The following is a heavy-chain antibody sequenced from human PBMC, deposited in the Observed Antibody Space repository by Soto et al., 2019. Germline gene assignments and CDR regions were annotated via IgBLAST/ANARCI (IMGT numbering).Heavy chain of an antibody. CDR3: ARDIPPRGSGWYYYYYGMDV. V-gene: IGHV3-33*01. CDR1: GFTFSSYG. D-gene: IGHD6-19*01. CDR2: IWYDGSNK. J-gene: IGHJ6*02. Sequence: GGSLRLSCAASGFTFSSYGMHWVRQAPGKGLEWVAVIWYDGSNKYYADSVKGRFAISRDNSKNTLYLQMNSLRAEDTAVYYCARDIPPRGSGWYYYYYGMDVWGQGTTGTVSS.